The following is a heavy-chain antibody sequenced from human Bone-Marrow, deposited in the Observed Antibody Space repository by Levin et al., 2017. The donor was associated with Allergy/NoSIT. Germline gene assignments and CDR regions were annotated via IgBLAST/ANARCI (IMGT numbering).Heavy chain of an antibody. J-gene: IGHJ4*02. D-gene: IGHD5-24*01. V-gene: IGHV1-24*01. CDR1: GYTLSELT. CDR3: AISPNYQVLPLVY. CDR2: FDLEEGRP. Sequence: GASVKVSCRVSGYTLSELTIHWVRQAPGEGLQWMGGFDLEEGRPVYTQKLQGRLTLTEDTSTDTAYMELRSLRSEDTAVYYCAISPNYQVLPLVYWGQGSLVTVSP.